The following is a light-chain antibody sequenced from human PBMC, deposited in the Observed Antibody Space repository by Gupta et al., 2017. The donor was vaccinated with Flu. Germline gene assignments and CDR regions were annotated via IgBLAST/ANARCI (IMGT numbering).Light chain of an antibody. CDR3: NSRDSSGNWV. J-gene: IGLJ3*02. V-gene: IGLV3-19*01. CDR2: GKN. CDR1: SLRSYY. Sequence: SSELTQDPAVSVALGQTVRITCQGDSLRSYYASWYQQKPGQAPVLVIYGKNNRPSGIPDRFSGSSSGNTASLTSTGAQAEDEADYYWNSRDSSGNWVFGGGTKLTVL.